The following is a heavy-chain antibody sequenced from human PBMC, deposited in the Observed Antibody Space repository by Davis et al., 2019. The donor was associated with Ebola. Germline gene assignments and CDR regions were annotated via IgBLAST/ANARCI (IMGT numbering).Heavy chain of an antibody. CDR1: GGSFSGHY. Sequence: SETLSLTCAAYGGSFSGHYWTWIRQPPGKGLEWIGEINHSGSANYNPSLESRVTMSVDTSKNQFSLKLSSVTAADTAVYYCARGRVTASAYYYGMDVWGQGTTVTVSS. CDR2: INHSGSA. V-gene: IGHV4-34*01. J-gene: IGHJ6*02. CDR3: ARGRVTASAYYYGMDV. D-gene: IGHD2-21*02.